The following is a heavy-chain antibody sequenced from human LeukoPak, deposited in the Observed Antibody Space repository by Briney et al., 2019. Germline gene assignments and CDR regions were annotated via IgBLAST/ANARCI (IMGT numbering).Heavy chain of an antibody. CDR1: GYSFTSYW. D-gene: IGHD3-22*01. CDR2: IYPGDSDT. J-gene: IGHJ3*02. Sequence: GESLKISCKGSGYSFTSYWIGWVRQMPGKGLEWMGIIYPGDSDTRYRPSFQGQVTISADKSISTAYLQWSSLEALDTAMYYCARQSYYDSSGYSPLSAFDIWGQGTMVTVSS. CDR3: ARQSYYDSSGYSPLSAFDI. V-gene: IGHV5-51*01.